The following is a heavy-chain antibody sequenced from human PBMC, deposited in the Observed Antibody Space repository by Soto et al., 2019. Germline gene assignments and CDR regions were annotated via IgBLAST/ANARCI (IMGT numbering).Heavy chain of an antibody. CDR3: TRAGSYRLDY. J-gene: IGHJ4*02. D-gene: IGHD1-26*01. V-gene: IGHV3-74*01. CDR1: GFTFSTSW. Sequence: EVQLVESGGDLIQPGGSLRISCAASGFTFSTSWMHWVRQTPGEGLAWVSRINSDGTTINYADSVKGRFTISRDNAKNTLYLQMNSLRADDTAVYYCTRAGSYRLDYCGQGTLVTVSS. CDR2: INSDGTTI.